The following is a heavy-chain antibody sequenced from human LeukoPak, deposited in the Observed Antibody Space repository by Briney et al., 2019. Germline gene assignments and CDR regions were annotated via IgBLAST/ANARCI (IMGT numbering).Heavy chain of an antibody. CDR3: AREVGGDFDALDY. J-gene: IGHJ4*02. V-gene: IGHV4-34*01. CDR2: INHSGST. D-gene: IGHD4-17*01. Sequence: PSETLPLTCAVYGGSFSGYYWSWIRQPPGKGLEWIGEINHSGSTNYNPSLKSRVTISVDNSKNQLSLTLTSVTAADTAVYYCAREVGGDFDALDYWGQGTLVTVSS. CDR1: GGSFSGYY.